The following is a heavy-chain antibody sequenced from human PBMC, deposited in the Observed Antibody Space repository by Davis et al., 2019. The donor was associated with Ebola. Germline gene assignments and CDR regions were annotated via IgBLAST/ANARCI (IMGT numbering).Heavy chain of an antibody. D-gene: IGHD1-26*01. V-gene: IGHV3-11*01. CDR1: GFTFSDYY. CDR2: ISSSGSTI. J-gene: IGHJ3*02. Sequence: PGGSLRLSCAASGFTFSDYYMSWIRQAPGKGLEWVSYISSSGSTIYYADSVKGRFTISRDNAKNSLYLQMNSLRAEDTAVYYCARVKVGASPDAFDIWGQGTMVTVSS. CDR3: ARVKVGASPDAFDI.